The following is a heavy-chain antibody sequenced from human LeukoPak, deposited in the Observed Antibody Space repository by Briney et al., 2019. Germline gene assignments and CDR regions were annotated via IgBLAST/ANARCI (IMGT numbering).Heavy chain of an antibody. V-gene: IGHV1-69*04. J-gene: IGHJ4*02. CDR1: GDTFSSYA. D-gene: IGHD3-16*01. Sequence: ASVKVFCKASGDTFSSYAINWVRQAPGQGPEWMGRSTPFLGIANYPQKFQGRVTITADESTTTAYMELSSLRSEDTAVYYCAREACREMGVMWPRLGGQDCRYDYWGQGTLVTVSS. CDR3: AREACREMGVMWPRLGGQDCRYDY. CDR2: STPFLGIA.